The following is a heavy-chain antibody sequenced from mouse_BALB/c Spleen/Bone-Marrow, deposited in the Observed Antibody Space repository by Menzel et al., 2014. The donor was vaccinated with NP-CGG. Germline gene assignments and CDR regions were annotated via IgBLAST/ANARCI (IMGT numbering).Heavy chain of an antibody. Sequence: EVQVQESGGGLVRPGWSLKVSCAASGFTFRNYCMTWVQQTPDKSLEWVGRFNTDGANTFYADSFKGRVTLSTDNAKNQLYLQISNLQSKATAMYYSARGGGNASCYAMDYWGQGTSVTVSS. J-gene: IGHJ4*01. CDR2: FNTDGANT. V-gene: IGHV5-6-3*01. CDR1: GFTFRNYC. D-gene: IGHD2-1*01. CDR3: ARGGGNASCYAMDY.